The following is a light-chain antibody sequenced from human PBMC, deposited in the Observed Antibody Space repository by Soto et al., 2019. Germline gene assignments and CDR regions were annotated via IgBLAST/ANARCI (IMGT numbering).Light chain of an antibody. CDR1: SSDLAIYNY. J-gene: IGLJ3*02. V-gene: IGLV2-14*01. CDR2: QVT. Sequence: QSALTQPASVSGSPGQSITISCTGTSSDLAIYNYVSWYQQQPGKAPKLMIYQVTNRPSGVSNRFSGSKSGDTASLTASGLQAEDEADYFCSSYSGSDNFVVFGGGTKLTVL. CDR3: SSYSGSDNFVV.